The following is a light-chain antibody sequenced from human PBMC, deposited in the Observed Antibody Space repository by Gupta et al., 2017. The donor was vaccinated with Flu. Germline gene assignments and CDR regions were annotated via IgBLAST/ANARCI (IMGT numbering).Light chain of an antibody. CDR1: SSNVGAGND. J-gene: IGLJ1*01. Sequence: QSVLTPPPSVSGAPGQRVTISCTGSSSNVGAGNDVHWYQQLQKTDTKLRSVCNSSRPSGVPDRCSCYKSGASAFPDIIGLQAEDEADDYCHYSDSSRSGSVFGTGTKVTVL. CDR2: CNS. V-gene: IGLV1-40*01. CDR3: HYSDSSRSGSV.